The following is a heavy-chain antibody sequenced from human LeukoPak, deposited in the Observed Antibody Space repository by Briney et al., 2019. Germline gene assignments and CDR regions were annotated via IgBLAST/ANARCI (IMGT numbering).Heavy chain of an antibody. V-gene: IGHV3-30*18. Sequence: GRSLRLSCAASGFTFSSYGMHWVRQAPGKGLEWVAFMSYDGGNKYYADSVKGQFTISRDNSKNTLYLQMNSLRAEDTAVYYCAKDRGDSSGYCIGYWGQGTLVTVSS. J-gene: IGHJ4*02. CDR1: GFTFSSYG. CDR3: AKDRGDSSGYCIGY. D-gene: IGHD3-22*01. CDR2: MSYDGGNK.